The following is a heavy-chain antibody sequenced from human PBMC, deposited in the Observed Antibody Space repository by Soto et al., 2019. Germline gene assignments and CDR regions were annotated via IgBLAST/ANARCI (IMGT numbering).Heavy chain of an antibody. CDR1: GGSVSRDSNF. CDR3: ARGYSHYAH. J-gene: IGHJ4*02. V-gene: IGHV4-61*01. D-gene: IGHD4-4*01. CDR2: IYYSGPT. Sequence: SETLSLTCTVSGGSVSRDSNFWSWIRQPPGKGLEWIGYIYYSGPTRYNPSLESRVTISIDSSKDQVSLNLTSVTAADTAVYYCARGYSHYAHWGRGTLVTVSS.